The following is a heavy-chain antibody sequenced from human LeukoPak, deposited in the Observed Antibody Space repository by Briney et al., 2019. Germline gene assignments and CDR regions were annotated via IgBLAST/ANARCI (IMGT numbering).Heavy chain of an antibody. D-gene: IGHD6-19*01. J-gene: IGHJ4*02. V-gene: IGHV4-39*07. Sequence: PSETLSLTCTVSGGSISSSSYYWGWIRQPPGKGLEWIGEINHSGSTNYNPSLKSRVTISVDTSKNQFSLKLSSVTAADTAVYYCARGWQQWLLRAFGYWGQGTLATVSS. CDR3: ARGWQQWLLRAFGY. CDR1: GGSISSSSYY. CDR2: INHSGST.